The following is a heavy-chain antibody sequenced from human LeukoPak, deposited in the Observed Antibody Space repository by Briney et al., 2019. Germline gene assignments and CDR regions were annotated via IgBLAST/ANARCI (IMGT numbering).Heavy chain of an antibody. CDR3: ARDALRNRHWGAWFDP. CDR2: FNPNSGGT. J-gene: IGHJ5*02. Sequence: GASVKVSCKASGYTFTGYYMHWVRRAHGQGLEWMGWFNPNSGGTNYAQKFQGRVTMTRDTSISTAYMELSRLRPDDTAVYYCARDALRNRHWGAWFDPWGQGTLVTVSS. D-gene: IGHD7-27*01. CDR1: GYTFTGYY. V-gene: IGHV1-2*02.